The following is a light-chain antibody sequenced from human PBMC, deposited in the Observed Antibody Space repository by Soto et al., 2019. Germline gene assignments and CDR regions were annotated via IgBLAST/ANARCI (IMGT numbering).Light chain of an antibody. CDR1: QGISTS. CDR3: QQSYSTQWT. CDR2: TAS. Sequence: DIQLTQSPSFLSASLGDRVTITCRASQGISTSLAWYQQRPGKAPNLLIHTASTLQSGVPSRFSGSGSGTEFTLTISSLQPEDFATYYCQQSYSTQWTFGQGTKVEIK. V-gene: IGKV1-9*01. J-gene: IGKJ1*01.